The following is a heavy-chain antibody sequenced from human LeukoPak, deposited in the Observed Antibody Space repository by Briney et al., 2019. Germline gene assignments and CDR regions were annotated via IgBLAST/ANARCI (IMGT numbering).Heavy chain of an antibody. CDR1: GFTFSSYA. CDR3: VKDVNWSTY. D-gene: IGHD1-1*01. CDR2: ISGNGDTT. V-gene: IGHV3-23*01. Sequence: GSLRLSCAASGFTFSSYAMIWVRQAPGKGLEWVSVISGNGDTTYYADSVRGRFTISRDNSRNTVYLQMNSLRGDDTAVYYCVKDVNWSTYWGQGTLVTVSS. J-gene: IGHJ4*02.